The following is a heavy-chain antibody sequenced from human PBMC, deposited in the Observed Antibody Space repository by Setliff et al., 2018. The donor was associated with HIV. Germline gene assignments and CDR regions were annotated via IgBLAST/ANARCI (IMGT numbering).Heavy chain of an antibody. Sequence: SETLSLTCTVSGGSISSGSYYWSWIRQPAGKGLEWIGRIYITGSTNYNPTLKSRVTISVDTSKNQFSLKLRSVTAADTAVYYCARDVLQFEAEAFDIWGQGTMVTVSS. D-gene: IGHD3-3*01. V-gene: IGHV4-61*02. CDR2: IYITGST. CDR3: ARDVLQFEAEAFDI. CDR1: GGSISSGSYY. J-gene: IGHJ3*02.